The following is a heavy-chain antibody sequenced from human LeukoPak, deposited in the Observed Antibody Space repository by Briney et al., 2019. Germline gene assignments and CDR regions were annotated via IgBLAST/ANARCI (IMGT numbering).Heavy chain of an antibody. J-gene: IGHJ4*02. CDR1: GFTFSSYW. Sequence: PGGSLRLSCAASGFTFSSYWMSWVRQAPGKGLEWVANIKQDGSEKYYVDSVKGRFTISRDNAKNSLYLQMNSLRAEDTAVYYCARGPNKYYYDSSGYYYFDYWGQGTLVTVSS. V-gene: IGHV3-7*01. CDR2: IKQDGSEK. D-gene: IGHD3-22*01. CDR3: ARGPNKYYYDSSGYYYFDY.